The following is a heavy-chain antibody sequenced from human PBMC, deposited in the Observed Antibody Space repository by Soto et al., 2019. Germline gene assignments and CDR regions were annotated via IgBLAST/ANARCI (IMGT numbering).Heavy chain of an antibody. D-gene: IGHD3-22*01. CDR1: GGSISSSNW. CDR3: ARRAHLRRNPRARNYDSSGWYFDL. Sequence: QVQLQESGPGLVKPSGTLSLTCAVSGGSISSSNWWSWVRQPPGKGLEWIGEIYHSGSTNYNPSLKSRVTISVDKSKNQFSLKLSSVTAADTAVYYCARRAHLRRNPRARNYDSSGWYFDLWGRGTLVTVSS. V-gene: IGHV4-4*02. J-gene: IGHJ2*01. CDR2: IYHSGST.